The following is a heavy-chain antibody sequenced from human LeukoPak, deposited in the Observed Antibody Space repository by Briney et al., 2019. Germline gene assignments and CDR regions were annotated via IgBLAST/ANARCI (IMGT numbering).Heavy chain of an antibody. CDR2: LHADGHEK. Sequence: PGGSLRLSCAAYGFSLSGYWMSWVRQAPGKGLEWVARLHADGHEKNFVHSAKGRFTVSRDNAKNSLYLQMNSLRVEDTAVYYCARGGYSFDYLGQGTLVTVSS. D-gene: IGHD5-12*01. CDR3: ARGGYSFDY. CDR1: GFSLSGYW. J-gene: IGHJ4*02. V-gene: IGHV3-7*01.